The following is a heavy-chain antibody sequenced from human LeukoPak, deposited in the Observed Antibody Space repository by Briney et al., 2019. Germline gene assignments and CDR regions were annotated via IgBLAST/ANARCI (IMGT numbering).Heavy chain of an antibody. CDR2: IKEDGTET. CDR3: AKEGRSLQTY. D-gene: IGHD5-24*01. CDR1: GFVFSSNW. Sequence: GGSLRLSCAASGFVFSSNWMSWVRLAPGKGLEWVANIKEDGTETFYVDSVKGRFTISRDNAKNSLYLQMNSLRVEDTAVYYCAKEGRSLQTYWGQGTLVTVSS. J-gene: IGHJ4*02. V-gene: IGHV3-7*03.